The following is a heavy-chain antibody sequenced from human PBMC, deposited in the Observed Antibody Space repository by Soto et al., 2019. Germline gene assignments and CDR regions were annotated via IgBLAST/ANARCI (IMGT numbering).Heavy chain of an antibody. CDR2: VSAYNRNT. V-gene: IGHV1-18*01. D-gene: IGHD1-26*01. CDR1: GYTFSNYG. J-gene: IGHJ4*02. CDR3: SREMRWEPLLY. Sequence: QVQLVQSGPEVKKPGASVKVSCKGSGYTFSNYGVTWVRQAPGQGLERLGWVSAYNRNTDYAQKFEDRATMTIDTSTNTAYWELRVLTPDDTAVYYCSREMRWEPLLYWGQGTL.